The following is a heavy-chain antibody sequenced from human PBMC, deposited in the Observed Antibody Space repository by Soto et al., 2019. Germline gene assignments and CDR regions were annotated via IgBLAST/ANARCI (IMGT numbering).Heavy chain of an antibody. CDR1: GFTFSSYA. J-gene: IGHJ6*02. Sequence: QVQLVESGGGVVQPGRSLRLSCAASGFTFSSYAMHWVRQAPGKGLEWVAVISYDGSNKYYADSVKGRFTISRDNSKNTLYLQMNSLRAEDTAVYYCARDGRSSGWDPNYYYYYGMDVWGQGTTVTVSS. CDR2: ISYDGSNK. D-gene: IGHD6-19*01. CDR3: ARDGRSSGWDPNYYYYYGMDV. V-gene: IGHV3-30-3*01.